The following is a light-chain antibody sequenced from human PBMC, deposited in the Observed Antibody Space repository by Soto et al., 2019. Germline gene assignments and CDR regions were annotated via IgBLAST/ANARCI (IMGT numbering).Light chain of an antibody. CDR1: QSINSW. CDR2: KAS. V-gene: IGKV1-5*03. CDR3: QQYNSYFFT. J-gene: IGKJ3*01. Sequence: DIPMTQSPSTLSASVGDRVTITCRASQSINSWLAWYQQKPGKAPKLLIYKASTLESGVPSRFSGSGSGTEFTLPISSLQPDDFATVYCQQYNSYFFTFGPGTKVDIK.